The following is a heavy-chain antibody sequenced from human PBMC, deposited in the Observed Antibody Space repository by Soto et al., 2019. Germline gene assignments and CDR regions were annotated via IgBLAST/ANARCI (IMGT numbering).Heavy chain of an antibody. CDR2: ISYDGSNK. CDR1: GFTFSSYA. V-gene: IGHV3-30-3*01. J-gene: IGHJ4*02. D-gene: IGHD3-22*01. Sequence: GGSLRLSCAASGFTFSSYAMHWVRQAPGKGLEWVAVISYDGSNKYYADSVKGRFTISRDNSKNTLYLQMNSLRAEDTAVYYCASDSSGYLDYWGQGTLVTVSS. CDR3: ASDSSGYLDY.